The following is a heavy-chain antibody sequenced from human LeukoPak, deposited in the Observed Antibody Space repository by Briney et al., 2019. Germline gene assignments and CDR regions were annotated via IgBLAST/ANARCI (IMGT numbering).Heavy chain of an antibody. CDR2: ISWEGQTT. CDR1: GFTFDDYA. V-gene: IGHV3-43*01. CDR3: TRDTDYGSATNYFDS. J-gene: IGHJ4*02. Sequence: GGSLGLSCAAPGFTFDDYAMHWVRQAPGKGLEWVALISWEGQTTYYADSVRGRFTISRDNSKNSLYLQMNSLRTEDTAFYYCTRDTDYGSATNYFDSWGQGTLVSVSS. D-gene: IGHD3-10*01.